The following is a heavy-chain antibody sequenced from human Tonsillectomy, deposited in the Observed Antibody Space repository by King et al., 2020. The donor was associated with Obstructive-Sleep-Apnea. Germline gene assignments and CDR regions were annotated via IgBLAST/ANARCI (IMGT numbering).Heavy chain of an antibody. CDR3: ARFEGVKLWLSPRPWGWFDP. J-gene: IGHJ5*02. V-gene: IGHV1-46*01. Sequence: QLVQSGAEAKRPGASVKVSCKASGYTFTTYFMHWVRQAPGQGLEWMGMINTRGGSTHYAQKFQGSVTMTRDTSTSTVYMEMISLRFDDTAVYYCARFEGVKLWLSPRPWGWFDPWGQGTLVTVSS. CDR1: GYTFTTYF. D-gene: IGHD5-18*01. CDR2: INTRGGST.